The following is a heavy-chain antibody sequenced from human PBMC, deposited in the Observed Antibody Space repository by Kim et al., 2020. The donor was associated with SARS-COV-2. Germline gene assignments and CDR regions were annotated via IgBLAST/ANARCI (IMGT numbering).Heavy chain of an antibody. Sequence: GGSLRLSCAASGFTFSSYDMHWVRQATGKGLEWVAAIGTDGDTYYPGSVKGRFTISRENSKNTLYLQMNSLRAGDTAVYYCVRVGATTTGGAFDIWGQGTMVTVSS. D-gene: IGHD1-26*01. CDR2: IGTDGDT. CDR3: VRVGATTTGGAFDI. V-gene: IGHV3-13*01. J-gene: IGHJ3*02. CDR1: GFTFSSYD.